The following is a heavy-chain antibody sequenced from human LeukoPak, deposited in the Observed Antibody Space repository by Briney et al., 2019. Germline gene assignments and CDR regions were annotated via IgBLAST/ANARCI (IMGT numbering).Heavy chain of an antibody. Sequence: GGSLRLSCAASGFTFSSYSMNWVRQAPGKGPEWVSSISSSSSYIYYADSVKGRFTISRDNAKNSLYLQMNSLRAEDTAVYYCARDFPYDYVWSRRGDAFDIWGQGTMVTVSS. CDR2: ISSSSSYI. CDR3: ARDFPYDYVWSRRGDAFDI. V-gene: IGHV3-21*01. D-gene: IGHD3-16*01. CDR1: GFTFSSYS. J-gene: IGHJ3*02.